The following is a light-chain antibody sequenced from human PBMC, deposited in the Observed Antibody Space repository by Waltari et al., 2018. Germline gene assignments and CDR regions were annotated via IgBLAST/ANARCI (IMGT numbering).Light chain of an antibody. CDR2: WAS. CDR3: QQYYGTPQFT. CDR1: QSVLYTSDNKNY. J-gene: IGKJ3*01. V-gene: IGKV4-1*01. Sequence: DIVMTQSPDSLAVSLGERATINCKSSQSVLYTSDNKNYLAWYQQRPGQPPKLLIYWASTRVSGVPDRFSGSGSGTDFTLTISSLQAKDVAVYYCQQYYGTPQFTFGPGTRVDIK.